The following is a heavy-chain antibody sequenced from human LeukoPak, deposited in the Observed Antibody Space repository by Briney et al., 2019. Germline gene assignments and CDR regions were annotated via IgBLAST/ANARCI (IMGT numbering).Heavy chain of an antibody. CDR3: ARDQGDYYDSSGYDPFDY. V-gene: IGHV3-21*01. Sequence: GGSLRLSCAASGFTFSSYSMNWVRQAPGKGLEWVSSISSSSSYIYYADSVKGRFTISRDNAKNSLYLQMNSLRAEDTAVYYCARDQGDYYDSSGYDPFDYWGQGTLVTVSS. CDR2: ISSSSSYI. CDR1: GFTFSSYS. J-gene: IGHJ4*02. D-gene: IGHD3-22*01.